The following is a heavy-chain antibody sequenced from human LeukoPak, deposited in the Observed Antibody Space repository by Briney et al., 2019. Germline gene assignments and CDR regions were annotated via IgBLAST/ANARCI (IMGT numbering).Heavy chain of an antibody. Sequence: GGSLRLSCKGSGYSFTSYWIGWVRQMPGKGLEWMGIIYPGDSDTRYSPSFQGQVTISADKSISTAYLQWGSLKASDTAMYYCARPHAAMEYYFDYWGQGTLVTVSS. J-gene: IGHJ4*02. V-gene: IGHV5-51*01. CDR1: GYSFTSYW. CDR3: ARPHAAMEYYFDY. D-gene: IGHD2-2*01. CDR2: IYPGDSDT.